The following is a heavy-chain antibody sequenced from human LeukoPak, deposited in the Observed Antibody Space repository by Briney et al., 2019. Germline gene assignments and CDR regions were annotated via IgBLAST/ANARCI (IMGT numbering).Heavy chain of an antibody. J-gene: IGHJ4*02. Sequence: LGGSLRLSCAASVLTFSNYATSWVPPAPGKGLGWVSGISDMGGRTYYADTVKGWFIISRDNAKNTLYLQMNRLRAEDTAIYYCAKGGIMIRGVIISGFHKEAYYFDCWGQGTLVTVSS. CDR2: ISDMGGRT. V-gene: IGHV3-23*01. CDR1: VLTFSNYA. CDR3: AKGGIMIRGVIISGFHKEAYYFDC. D-gene: IGHD3-10*01.